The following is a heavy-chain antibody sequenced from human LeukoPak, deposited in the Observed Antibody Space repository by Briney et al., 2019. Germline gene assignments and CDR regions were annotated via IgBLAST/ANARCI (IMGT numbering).Heavy chain of an antibody. V-gene: IGHV3-30*18. CDR2: ISYDGSNK. D-gene: IGHD3-10*01. CDR3: AKSRWAYGSGSYLPDY. Sequence: GRSLRLSCAASGFTISSYGMHWVRQAPGKGLEWVAVISYDGSNKYSADTVKGRFTISRDNSKNTLYLQMNSLRAEDTAVYYCAKSRWAYGSGSYLPDYWGQGTLVTVSS. CDR1: GFTISSYG. J-gene: IGHJ4*02.